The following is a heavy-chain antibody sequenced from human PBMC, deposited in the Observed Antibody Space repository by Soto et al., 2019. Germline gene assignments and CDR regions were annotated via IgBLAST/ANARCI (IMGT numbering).Heavy chain of an antibody. CDR3: ATGLLGYCSGGSCYSDS. V-gene: IGHV1-18*01. Sequence: QVQLVQSGDEVKKPGASVRVSCQTSAYTFTNYAVSWVRQAPGQGLEWMGWISGDNGNTIYAQKFQGRVTMTTDTSTRKAYMELRSLRSDDTAVYYCATGLLGYCSGGSCYSDSWGHGTLLTVSS. CDR1: AYTFTNYA. CDR2: ISGDNGNT. D-gene: IGHD2-15*01. J-gene: IGHJ4*01.